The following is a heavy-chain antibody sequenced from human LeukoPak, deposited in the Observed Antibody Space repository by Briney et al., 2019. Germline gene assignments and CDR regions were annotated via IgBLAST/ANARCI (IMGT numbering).Heavy chain of an antibody. V-gene: IGHV4-4*07. CDR3: ARGLAGDAAHDAFDI. CDR2: IYTGGST. Sequence: PSETLSLTCTVSGGSISSYYWSWIRQPAGKGLEWIGRIYTGGSTNYNPSLKSRVTMSVDTSKNQFSLKLSSVTAADTAVYYCARGLAGDAAHDAFDIWGQGTMVTVSS. J-gene: IGHJ3*02. CDR1: GGSISSYY. D-gene: IGHD3-10*01.